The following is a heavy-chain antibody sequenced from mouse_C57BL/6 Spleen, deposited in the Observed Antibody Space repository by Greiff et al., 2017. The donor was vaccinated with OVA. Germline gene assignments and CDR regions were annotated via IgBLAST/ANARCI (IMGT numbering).Heavy chain of an antibody. CDR2: IWGVGST. Sequence: VKVVESGPGLVAPSQSLSITCTVSGFSLTSYGVDWVRQSPGKGLEWLGVIWGVGSTNYNSALKSRLSISKDNSKSQVFLKMNSLQTDDTAMYYCARLGAGFAYAMDYWGQGTSVTVSS. CDR3: ARLGAGFAYAMDY. J-gene: IGHJ4*01. D-gene: IGHD4-1*01. V-gene: IGHV2-6*01. CDR1: GFSLTSYG.